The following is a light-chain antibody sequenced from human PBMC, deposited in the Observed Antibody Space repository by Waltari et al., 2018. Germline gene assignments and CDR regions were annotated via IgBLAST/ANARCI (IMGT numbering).Light chain of an antibody. Sequence: DIQMTQSPSSLSASVGDRVTITCRPSQRINSYLNWYQQKTEKDPKLLIDATSSLQSGVPARCSGSGSGTDVTLTISSLQPEDFATYYCQQSYSTPPDTFGQGTKLEIK. CDR3: QQSYSTPPDT. CDR2: ATS. CDR1: QRINSY. V-gene: IGKV1-39*01. J-gene: IGKJ2*01.